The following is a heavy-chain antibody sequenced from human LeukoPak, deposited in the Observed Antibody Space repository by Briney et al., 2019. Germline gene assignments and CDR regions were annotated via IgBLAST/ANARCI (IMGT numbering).Heavy chain of an antibody. CDR2: IWFDGSNQ. V-gene: IGHV3-33*01. CDR1: GFIFTSHA. D-gene: IGHD6-13*01. Sequence: GRSLRLSCAASGFIFTSHAMHWVRQAPGKGLEWVAIIWFDGSNQFYADSVKGRFTISRDNSKNTLYLQMDSLRAEDTAVYYCARGPYSSTWYYFEYWGQGTLVTVSS. CDR3: ARGPYSSTWYYFEY. J-gene: IGHJ4*02.